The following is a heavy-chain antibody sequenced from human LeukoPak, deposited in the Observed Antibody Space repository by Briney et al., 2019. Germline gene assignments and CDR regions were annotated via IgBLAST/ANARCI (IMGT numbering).Heavy chain of an antibody. D-gene: IGHD1-26*01. V-gene: IGHV3-7*01. CDR2: IKQDGSEK. CDR3: ARDTSGSYYGTDYYYYYMDV. Sequence: GGSLRLSCAASGFTFSSYWMSWVRQAPGKGLELVANIKQDGSEKYYVDSVKGRFTISRDNAKNSLYLQMNSLRAEDTAVYYCARDTSGSYYGTDYYYYYMDVWGKGTTVTVSS. J-gene: IGHJ6*03. CDR1: GFTFSSYW.